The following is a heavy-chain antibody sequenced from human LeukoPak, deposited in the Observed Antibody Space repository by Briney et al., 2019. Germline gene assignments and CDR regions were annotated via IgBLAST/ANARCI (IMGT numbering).Heavy chain of an antibody. Sequence: ASVKVSCKASGYTFTGYYKHWVRQAPGQGLEWMGWINPNSGGTNYAQKFQGRVTMTRDTSISTAYMELSRLRSDDTAVYYCARGGGSSSSLVKAFDIWGQGTMVTVSS. D-gene: IGHD6-13*01. CDR3: ARGGGSSSSLVKAFDI. CDR1: GYTFTGYY. V-gene: IGHV1-2*02. J-gene: IGHJ3*02. CDR2: INPNSGGT.